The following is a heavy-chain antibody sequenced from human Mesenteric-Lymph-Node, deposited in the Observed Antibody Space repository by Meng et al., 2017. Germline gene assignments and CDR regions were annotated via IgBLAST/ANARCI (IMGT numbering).Heavy chain of an antibody. V-gene: IGHV3-33*01. CDR1: GFLFSCYG. CDR2: RWYDGSNK. D-gene: IGHD6-19*01. CDR3: ISFSSGWN. Sequence: GESLKISCAASGFLFSCYGMHWVRQAPGRGLEWVAVRWYDGSNKCYAASVKGRFTISRDSSKNTLSLQMNSLRAEDTAVYYCISFSSGWNWGQGTPVTVSS. J-gene: IGHJ4*02.